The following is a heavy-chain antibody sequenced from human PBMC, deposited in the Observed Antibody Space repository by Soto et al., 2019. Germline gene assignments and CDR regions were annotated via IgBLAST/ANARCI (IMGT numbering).Heavy chain of an antibody. Sequence: GGSLRLSCAASGFTFSDYYMSWIRQAPGKGLEWVSYISSSSTYTNYADSVKGRFTISRDNAKNSLYLQMNSLRAEDTAVYYCARDHHRYSGYDYVDYWGQGT. CDR3: ARDHHRYSGYDYVDY. D-gene: IGHD5-12*01. J-gene: IGHJ4*02. CDR2: ISSSSTYT. CDR1: GFTFSDYY. V-gene: IGHV3-11*05.